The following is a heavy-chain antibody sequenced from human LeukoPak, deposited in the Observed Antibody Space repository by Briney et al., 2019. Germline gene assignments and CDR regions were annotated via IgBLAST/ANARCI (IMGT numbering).Heavy chain of an antibody. V-gene: IGHV4-4*07. CDR1: GGSISSYY. Sequence: SETLSLTCTVSGGSISSYYWSWIRQPAGKGLEWIGRIYTSGSTNYNPSLKSRVTMSVDTSKNQFSLKLSSVTAADTAVYYCARDEHIAVAGRTYNWFDPWGQGTWSPSPQ. D-gene: IGHD6-19*01. J-gene: IGHJ5*02. CDR2: IYTSGST. CDR3: ARDEHIAVAGRTYNWFDP.